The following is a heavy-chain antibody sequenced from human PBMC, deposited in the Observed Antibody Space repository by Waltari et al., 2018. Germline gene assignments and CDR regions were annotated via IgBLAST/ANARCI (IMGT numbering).Heavy chain of an antibody. CDR2: IYTSGST. CDR1: GGSISSYY. V-gene: IGHV4-4*07. CDR3: ARDEPPITMVRGAWFDP. Sequence: QVQLQESGPGLVKPSETLSLTCTVSGGSISSYYWSWIRQPAGKGLEWIGRIYTSGSTNYNPSLKSRVTMSVDTSKNQFSLKLSSVTAADTAVYYCARDEPPITMVRGAWFDPWGQGTLVTVSS. J-gene: IGHJ5*02. D-gene: IGHD3-10*01.